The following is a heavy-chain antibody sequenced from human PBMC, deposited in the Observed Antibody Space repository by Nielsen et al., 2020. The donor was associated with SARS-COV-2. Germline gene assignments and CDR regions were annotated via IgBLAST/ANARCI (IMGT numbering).Heavy chain of an antibody. CDR3: ARDNYDILTDPAFDI. J-gene: IGHJ3*02. CDR1: GYTFTGYY. CDR2: INPNSGGT. D-gene: IGHD3-9*01. V-gene: IGHV1-2*05. Sequence: ASVKVSCKASGYTFTGYYMHWVRQAPGQGLEWMGRINPNSGGTNYAQKFQGRVTMTRDTSISTAYVELSRLRSDDTVVYYCARDNYDILTDPAFDIWGQGTMVTVSS.